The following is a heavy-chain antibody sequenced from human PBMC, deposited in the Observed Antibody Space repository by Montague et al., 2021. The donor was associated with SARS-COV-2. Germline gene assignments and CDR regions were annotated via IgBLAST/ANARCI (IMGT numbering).Heavy chain of an antibody. CDR3: ASPTYYYDSSGSDAFDI. D-gene: IGHD3-22*01. CDR2: IYYSGST. CDR1: GGSISSSNYY. J-gene: IGHJ3*02. V-gene: IGHV4-39*01. Sequence: TLSLTCTVSGGSISSSNYYWGWIRQPPGKGLEWIGSIYYSGSTYYNPSLKSRVTISVDTSKNQFSLKLGSVTAADTAVYYCASPTYYYDSSGSDAFDIWGQGTMVTVSS.